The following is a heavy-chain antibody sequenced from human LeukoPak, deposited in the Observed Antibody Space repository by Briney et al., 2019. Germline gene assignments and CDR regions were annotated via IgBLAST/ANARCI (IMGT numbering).Heavy chain of an antibody. Sequence: SETLSLTCTVSGGSISSYYWSWIRQPPGKGLEWIGYIYYSGSTNYNPSLKSRVTISVDTSKNQFSLKLSSVTAADTAVYYCARVQAGGYYYYMDVWGKGTTVTISS. CDR2: IYYSGST. D-gene: IGHD4-23*01. V-gene: IGHV4-59*01. J-gene: IGHJ6*03. CDR1: GGSISSYY. CDR3: ARVQAGGYYYYMDV.